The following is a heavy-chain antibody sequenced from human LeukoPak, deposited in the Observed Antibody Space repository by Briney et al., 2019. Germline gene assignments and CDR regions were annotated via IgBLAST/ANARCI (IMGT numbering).Heavy chain of an antibody. J-gene: IGHJ4*02. D-gene: IGHD2-2*01. V-gene: IGHV3-23*01. Sequence: GGSLRLSCAASGFAFSSYAMSWVRQAPGKGPEWVSAISGIGGSTYYSDYVKGRFTISSDNSKNTLYLQMNSLRAEDTAVYYCAKSLVVPAAIPPFDYWGQGTLVTVSS. CDR1: GFAFSSYA. CDR2: ISGIGGST. CDR3: AKSLVVPAAIPPFDY.